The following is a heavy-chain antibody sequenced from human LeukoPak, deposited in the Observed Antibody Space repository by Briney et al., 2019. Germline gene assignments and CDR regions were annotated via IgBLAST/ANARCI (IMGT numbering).Heavy chain of an antibody. J-gene: IGHJ4*02. CDR3: ARSYGSGNYFDY. Sequence: KPSETLSLTCTVSGGSISTYYWSWIRQPPGKGLEWIGYIYYSGSANYNPSLKSRVTISVGTSKNQFSLKLSSVTAAGTAVYYCARSYGSGNYFDYWGQGTLVTVSS. D-gene: IGHD3-10*01. V-gene: IGHV4-59*01. CDR2: IYYSGSA. CDR1: GGSISTYY.